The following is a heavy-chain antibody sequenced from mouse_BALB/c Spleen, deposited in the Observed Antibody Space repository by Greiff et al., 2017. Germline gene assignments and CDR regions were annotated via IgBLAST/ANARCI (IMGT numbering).Heavy chain of an antibody. CDR3: TRDYYGSSQAWFAY. J-gene: IGHJ3*01. Sequence: EVKLQESGGGLVKPGGSLKLSCAASGFTFSSYTMSWVRQTPEKRLEWVATISSGGSYTYYPDSVKGRFTISRDNAKNTLYLQMSSLKSEDTAMYYCTRDYYGSSQAWFAYWGQGTLVTVSA. CDR2: ISSGGSYT. D-gene: IGHD1-1*01. V-gene: IGHV5-6-4*01. CDR1: GFTFSSYT.